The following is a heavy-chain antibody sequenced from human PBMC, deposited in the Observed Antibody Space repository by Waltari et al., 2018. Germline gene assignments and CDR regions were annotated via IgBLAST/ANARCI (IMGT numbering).Heavy chain of an antibody. CDR1: GFTFSSYA. V-gene: IGHV3-30-3*01. Sequence: QVQLVESGGGVVQPGRSLRLSCAASGFTFSSYAMHWVRQAPGKGLEWVAVISYDGSNKYDADSVKGRFTISRDNSKNTLYLQMNSLRAEDTAVYYCASLFGVVIWDAFDIWGQGTMVTVSS. CDR2: ISYDGSNK. CDR3: ASLFGVVIWDAFDI. D-gene: IGHD3-3*01. J-gene: IGHJ3*02.